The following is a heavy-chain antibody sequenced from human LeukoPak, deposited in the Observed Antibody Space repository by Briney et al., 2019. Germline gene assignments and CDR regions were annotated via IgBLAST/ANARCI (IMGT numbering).Heavy chain of an antibody. CDR3: ARGLSGYQLLAASYYYYMDV. CDR2: IYYSGST. J-gene: IGHJ6*03. D-gene: IGHD2-2*01. Sequence: SETLSLTCTVSGGSISSSSYYWGWIRQPPGKGLEWIGSIYYSGSTYYNPSLKSRVTISVDTSKNQFSLKLSSVTAADTAVYYCARGLSGYQLLAASYYYYMDVWGKGTTVTISS. CDR1: GGSISSSSYY. V-gene: IGHV4-39*07.